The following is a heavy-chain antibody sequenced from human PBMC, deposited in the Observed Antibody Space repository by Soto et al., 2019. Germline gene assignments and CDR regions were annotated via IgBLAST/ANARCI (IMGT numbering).Heavy chain of an antibody. D-gene: IGHD6-13*01. Sequence: SETLSLTCSVYGGCFRGYYWSLVRHPTGKWREWIGEINHSGSTNYNPSLRSRVTISVDTSKNPSSLKLSSVTAADTAVYYCAVPHSSSWYRDYYYYGMDGWGQGTTVTVSS. CDR2: INHSGST. V-gene: IGHV4-34*01. CDR3: AVPHSSSWYRDYYYYGMDG. CDR1: GGCFRGYY. J-gene: IGHJ6*02.